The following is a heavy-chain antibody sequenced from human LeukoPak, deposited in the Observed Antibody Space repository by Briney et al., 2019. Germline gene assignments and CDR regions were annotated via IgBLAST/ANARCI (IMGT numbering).Heavy chain of an antibody. Sequence: SETLSLTCTVSGGSISSYYWSWIRQPPGKGLEWIGYIYYSGSTSYNPSLKSRVTISVDTSKNQFSPKLSSVTAADTAVYYCARANGSGWYGDYFDYWGQGTLVTVSS. D-gene: IGHD6-19*01. CDR1: GGSISSYY. J-gene: IGHJ4*02. CDR2: IYYSGST. CDR3: ARANGSGWYGDYFDY. V-gene: IGHV4-59*01.